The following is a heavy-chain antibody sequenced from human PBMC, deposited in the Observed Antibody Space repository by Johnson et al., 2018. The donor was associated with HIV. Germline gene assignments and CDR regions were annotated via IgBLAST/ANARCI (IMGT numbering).Heavy chain of an antibody. CDR1: GFTFDDYG. CDR2: IYSGGST. Sequence: VQLVESGGGLVQPGGSLRLSCAASGFTFDDYGMSWVRQAPGKGLEWVSVIYSGGSTYYADSVKGRFTISRDNSKNTLYLQMNSLRAEDTAVYYCASPSGSSRLAFDIWGQGTMVTVSS. J-gene: IGHJ3*02. CDR3: ASPSGSSRLAFDI. V-gene: IGHV3-66*02. D-gene: IGHD1-26*01.